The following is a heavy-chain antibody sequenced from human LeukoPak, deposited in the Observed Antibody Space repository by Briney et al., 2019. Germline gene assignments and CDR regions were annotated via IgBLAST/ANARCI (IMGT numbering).Heavy chain of an antibody. J-gene: IGHJ4*02. D-gene: IGHD6-13*01. Sequence: SETLSLTWTVAGGSISTSYWSCIRQPPGKGLEWIGYIYNSGSTNYNPSLRSRVTISVDTSKNQFSLKLSSVTAADAALYYCGREKSNSCDLDYWGQGTLVTVSS. V-gene: IGHV4-59*01. CDR3: GREKSNSCDLDY. CDR2: IYNSGST. CDR1: GGSISTSY.